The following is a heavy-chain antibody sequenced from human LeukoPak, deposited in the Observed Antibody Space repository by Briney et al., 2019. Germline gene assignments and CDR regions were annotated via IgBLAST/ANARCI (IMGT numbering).Heavy chain of an antibody. Sequence: ASVKVSCKASGGTFSSYAISWVRQAPGQGLEWMGGIIPIFGTANYAQKFQGRVTITADESTSTAYMELSSLRSEDTAVYYCARGPPGDSDYYYMDVWGKGTTVTVSS. V-gene: IGHV1-69*13. D-gene: IGHD3-16*01. CDR1: GGTFSSYA. CDR2: IIPIFGTA. CDR3: ARGPPGDSDYYYMDV. J-gene: IGHJ6*03.